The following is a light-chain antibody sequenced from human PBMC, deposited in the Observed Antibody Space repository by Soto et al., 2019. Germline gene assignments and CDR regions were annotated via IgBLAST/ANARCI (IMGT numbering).Light chain of an antibody. CDR3: LQDYNYPRT. Sequence: AIQMTQSPSSLSASVGDRVTITCRASQGIRSALGWFQQKPGKAPKLLIYAASSLQSGVPSRFSGGGSGTDFTLTISGLHPEDFASYYCLQDYNYPRTLGQGTKVDIK. CDR2: AAS. J-gene: IGKJ1*01. V-gene: IGKV1-6*01. CDR1: QGIRSA.